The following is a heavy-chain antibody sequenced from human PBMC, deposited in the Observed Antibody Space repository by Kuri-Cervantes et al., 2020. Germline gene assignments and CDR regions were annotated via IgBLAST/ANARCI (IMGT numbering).Heavy chain of an antibody. Sequence: SETLSLTCTVSGGSISSGSYYWSWIRQPAGKGLEWIGRIYTSGSTDYNPSLKSRVTISVDTSKNQFSLKLSSVTAADTAVYYCARAPPIGSYYPGLGAFDIWGQGTMVTVSS. CDR3: ARAPPIGSYYPGLGAFDI. CDR1: GGSISSGSYY. V-gene: IGHV4-61*02. J-gene: IGHJ3*02. CDR2: IYTSGST. D-gene: IGHD1-26*01.